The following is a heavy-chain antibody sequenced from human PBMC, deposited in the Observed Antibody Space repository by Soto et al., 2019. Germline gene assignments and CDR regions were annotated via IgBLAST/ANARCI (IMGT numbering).Heavy chain of an antibody. CDR1: GFTFSSYA. D-gene: IGHD2-21*02. Sequence: LRLSCAASGFTFSSYAMSWVRQAPGKGLEWVSAISGSGGSTYYADSVKGRFTISRDNSKNTLYLQMNSLRAEDTAVYYCAKELAYPELLRGYYFDYWGQGTLVTVSS. CDR2: ISGSGGST. CDR3: AKELAYPELLRGYYFDY. V-gene: IGHV3-23*01. J-gene: IGHJ4*02.